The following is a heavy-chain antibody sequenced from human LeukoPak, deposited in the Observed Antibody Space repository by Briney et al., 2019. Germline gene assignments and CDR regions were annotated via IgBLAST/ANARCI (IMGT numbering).Heavy chain of an antibody. Sequence: ASVKVSCKASGYTFTSYGISWVRQAPGQGLEWMGWISAYNGNTNNAQKLQGRVTMTTDTSTSTAYMELRSLRSDDTAVYYCARVPYDYVWGSYRYDGYYDYWGQGTLVTVSS. CDR2: ISAYNGNT. CDR3: ARVPYDYVWGSYRYDGYYDY. J-gene: IGHJ4*02. D-gene: IGHD3-16*02. CDR1: GYTFTSYG. V-gene: IGHV1-18*01.